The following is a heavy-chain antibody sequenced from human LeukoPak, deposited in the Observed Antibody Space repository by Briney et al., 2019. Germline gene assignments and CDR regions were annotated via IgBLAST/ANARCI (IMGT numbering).Heavy chain of an antibody. J-gene: IGHJ6*03. V-gene: IGHV1-18*01. CDR3: ARDSTGATASFFYYYMDV. Sequence: ASVTVSCKASGYTFTSYGISWVRQAPGQGLEWMGWISAYNGNTNYAQKLQGRVTMTTDTSTSTAYMELRSLRSDDTAVYYCARDSTGATASFFYYYMDVGGKGTTVTVSS. D-gene: IGHD1-1*01. CDR2: ISAYNGNT. CDR1: GYTFTSYG.